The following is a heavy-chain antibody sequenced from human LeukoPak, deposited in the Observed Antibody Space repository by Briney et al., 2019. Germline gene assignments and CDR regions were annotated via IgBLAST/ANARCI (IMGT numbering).Heavy chain of an antibody. Sequence: PGGSLRLSCAASGFTFSSYEMNWVGQAPGEGREGVSYISSSGSTIYYADSVKGRFTISRDNAKNSLYLQMNSLRAEDTAVYHCVRDKVSGPTLLDHWGQGTLVTVSS. D-gene: IGHD5/OR15-5a*01. CDR1: GFTFSSYE. J-gene: IGHJ4*02. V-gene: IGHV3-48*03. CDR2: ISSSGSTI. CDR3: VRDKVSGPTLLDH.